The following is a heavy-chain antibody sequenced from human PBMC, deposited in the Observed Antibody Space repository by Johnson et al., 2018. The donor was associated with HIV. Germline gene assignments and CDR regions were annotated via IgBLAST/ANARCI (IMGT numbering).Heavy chain of an antibody. CDR3: ARVITEGGTRWAFDI. J-gene: IGHJ3*02. D-gene: IGHD6-13*01. CDR2: ISWNSGSI. Sequence: QLVESGGGVVRPGGSLRLSCAASAFTFDDYAMHWVRQAPGKGLEWVSGISWNSGSIGYVDSVKGRFTISRDNAKNSLYLQMNSLRAEDTAVYYCARVITEGGTRWAFDIWGQGTIVTVSS. V-gene: IGHV3-9*01. CDR1: AFTFDDYA.